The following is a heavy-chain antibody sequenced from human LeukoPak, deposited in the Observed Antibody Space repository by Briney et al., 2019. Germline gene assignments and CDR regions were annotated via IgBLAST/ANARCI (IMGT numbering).Heavy chain of an antibody. V-gene: IGHV3-7*01. Sequence: GESLRLSCAASGFAFSNYWMNWARQAPGKGLEWVANIKQDGGETYYVDSVKGRFTISRDNAKNSLYLQMNSLKTEDTALYYCGSTNSFSYWGQGTLVTVSS. CDR1: GFAFSNYW. J-gene: IGHJ4*02. CDR3: GSTNSFSY. D-gene: IGHD2-2*01. CDR2: IKQDGGET.